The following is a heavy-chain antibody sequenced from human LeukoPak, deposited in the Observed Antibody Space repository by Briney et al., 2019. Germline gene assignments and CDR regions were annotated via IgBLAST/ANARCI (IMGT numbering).Heavy chain of an antibody. D-gene: IGHD6-19*01. Sequence: PGGSLRLSCAASEFTFSSYAMSWVRQAPGKGLEWVSTISGSGGSTYYADSVKGRFTISRDNSINTLYLRMNSLRGEDTAVYYCVQGHSSGWYWLDPRGQGTLVTVSS. CDR3: VQGHSSGWYWLDP. V-gene: IGHV3-23*01. CDR2: ISGSGGST. CDR1: EFTFSSYA. J-gene: IGHJ5*02.